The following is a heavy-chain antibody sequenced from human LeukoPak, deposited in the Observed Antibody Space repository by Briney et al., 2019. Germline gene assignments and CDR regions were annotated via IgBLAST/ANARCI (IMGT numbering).Heavy chain of an antibody. CDR1: GFTLNTTS. D-gene: IGHD1-1*01. CDR3: ADNLSR. J-gene: IGHJ4*02. Sequence: GGSLRLSCAASGFTLNTTSMNWVRQAPGKGLERISYIQRSSNTIYYADSVKGRFTISRDSAKNSLYLQMNSLRAEDTAVYFCADNLSRWGQGTLVTVSS. CDR2: IQRSSNTI. V-gene: IGHV3-48*04.